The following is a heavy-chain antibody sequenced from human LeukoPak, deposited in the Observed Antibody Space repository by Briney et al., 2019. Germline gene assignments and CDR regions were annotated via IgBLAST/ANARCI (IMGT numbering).Heavy chain of an antibody. V-gene: IGHV3-30-3*01. CDR2: ISYDGSNK. J-gene: IGHJ4*02. CDR1: GFTFSSYA. D-gene: IGHD3-3*01. Sequence: GRSLRLSCAASGFTFSSYAMHWVRQAPGKGLEWVAVISYDGSNKYYADSVKGRFTISRDNSKNTLYLQMNSLRAEDTAVYYCARDHRLRFLEWLLANWGQGTLVTVSS. CDR3: ARDHRLRFLEWLLAN.